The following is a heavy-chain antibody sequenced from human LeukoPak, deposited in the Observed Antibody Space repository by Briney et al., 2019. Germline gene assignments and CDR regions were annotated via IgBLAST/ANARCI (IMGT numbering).Heavy chain of an antibody. Sequence: GESLKISCKGSGYSFTSYWIGWVRQMPGKNLEWMGIIYPGDSDTRYSLSFQGQVTISADKSISTAYLQWSSLKASDTALYYCASDSSGYYFPHAFDIWGQGTMVTVSS. D-gene: IGHD3-22*01. CDR3: ASDSSGYYFPHAFDI. V-gene: IGHV5-51*01. J-gene: IGHJ3*02. CDR1: GYSFTSYW. CDR2: IYPGDSDT.